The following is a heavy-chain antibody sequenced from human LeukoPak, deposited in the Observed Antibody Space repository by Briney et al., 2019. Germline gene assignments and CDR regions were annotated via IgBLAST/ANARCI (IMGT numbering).Heavy chain of an antibody. CDR1: GGSFSGYY. V-gene: IGHV4-34*01. D-gene: IGHD2-2*01. Sequence: SETLSLTCAVYGGSFSGYYWSWIRQPPGKGLEWIGEINHSGSTNYNPSLKSRVTISVDTSKNQFSLKLSSVTAADTAVYYCASSTSREAFDIWGQGTMVTVSS. CDR3: ASSTSREAFDI. J-gene: IGHJ3*02. CDR2: INHSGST.